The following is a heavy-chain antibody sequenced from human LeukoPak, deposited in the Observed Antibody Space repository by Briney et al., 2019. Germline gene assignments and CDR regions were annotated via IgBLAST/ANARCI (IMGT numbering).Heavy chain of an antibody. V-gene: IGHV3-7*03. CDR3: ASIRGTKYFEY. Sequence: GGSPRLSCAASGFTFSNYWMKWVRQAPGKGPEWVASINNDGSGKYFVDSVKDRFTISRDNAKNSLYLQINSLKVEDTAVYYCASIRGTKYFEYWGQGTLVTVAS. J-gene: IGHJ1*01. CDR1: GFTFSNYW. CDR2: INNDGSGK.